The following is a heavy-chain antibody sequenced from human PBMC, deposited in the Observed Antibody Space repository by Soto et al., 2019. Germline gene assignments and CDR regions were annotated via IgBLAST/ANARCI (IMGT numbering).Heavy chain of an antibody. Sequence: QVQLQESGPGLVKPSQTLYLTCTVSGCSISSGGYYWTWIRQHPGTGLEWIGYNYYSGITYYNPSLKSRITISLDTSKNQFSLKLSSVTAAETAVYYCARGSSIAGLYYGMDVWGQGTTVTVSS. D-gene: IGHD6-6*01. CDR3: ARGSSIAGLYYGMDV. CDR1: GCSISSGGYY. J-gene: IGHJ6*02. V-gene: IGHV4-31*03. CDR2: NYYSGIT.